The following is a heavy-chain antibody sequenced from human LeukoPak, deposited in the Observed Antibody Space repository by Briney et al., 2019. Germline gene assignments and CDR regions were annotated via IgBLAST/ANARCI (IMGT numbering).Heavy chain of an antibody. CDR3: ARDRPFTISGVVILP. D-gene: IGHD3-3*01. CDR1: GFPFNNYW. V-gene: IGHV3-7*01. CDR2: IKQDGREK. J-gene: IGHJ5*02. Sequence: PGGSLRLSCVASGFPFNNYWMTWVRQAPGKGLQWVANIKQDGREKNYVDSVKGRFTISRDNAKNSVYLQMNSLRADDTAVYYCARDRPFTISGVVILPWGQGTLVDVSS.